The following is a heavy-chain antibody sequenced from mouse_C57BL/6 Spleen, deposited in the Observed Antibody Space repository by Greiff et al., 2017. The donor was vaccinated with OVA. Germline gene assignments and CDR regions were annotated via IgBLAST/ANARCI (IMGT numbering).Heavy chain of an antibody. V-gene: IGHV1-52*01. CDR1: GYTFTSHW. CDR2: IYPSVSET. J-gene: IGHJ4*01. D-gene: IGHD3-2*02. CDR3: ARSGQLRPWAMDY. Sequence: QVQLQQPGAELVRPGSSVKLSCKASGYTFTSHWMHLVKQRPIQGVEWVGNIYPSVSETHYNKKLKDRATLTVNKSSSTAYMQLSSLTSEDSAVYYCARSGQLRPWAMDYWGQGTSVTVSS.